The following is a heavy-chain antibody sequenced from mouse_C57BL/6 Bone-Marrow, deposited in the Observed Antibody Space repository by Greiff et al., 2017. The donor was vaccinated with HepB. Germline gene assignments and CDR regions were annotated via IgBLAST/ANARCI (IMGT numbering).Heavy chain of an antibody. Sequence: VKLQESGAELVKPGASVKLSCKASGYTFTEYTIHWVKQRSGQGLEWIGWFYPGSGSIKYNEKFKDKATLTADKSSSTVYMELSRLTSEDSAVYFCARHGCGYDGYYGRFSFSYFDVWGTGTTVTVSS. J-gene: IGHJ1*03. D-gene: IGHD2-3*01. CDR2: FYPGSGSI. CDR1: GYTFTEYT. CDR3: ARHGCGYDGYYGRFSFSYFDV. V-gene: IGHV1-62-2*01.